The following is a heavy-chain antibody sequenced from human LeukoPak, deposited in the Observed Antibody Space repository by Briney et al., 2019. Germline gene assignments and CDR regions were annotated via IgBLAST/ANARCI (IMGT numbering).Heavy chain of an antibody. J-gene: IGHJ6*03. CDR2: IGTAGDT. CDR1: GFTFSSYD. D-gene: IGHD5-24*01. CDR3: ARGPADGYYYYMDV. V-gene: IGHV3-13*01. Sequence: GSLRLSCAASGFTFSSYDMHWVRQATGKGPEWVSAIGTAGDTYYPGSVKGRFTNSRENAKNPLYLQMNSLRAGDTAVYYCARGPADGYYYYMDVWGKGTTVTVSS.